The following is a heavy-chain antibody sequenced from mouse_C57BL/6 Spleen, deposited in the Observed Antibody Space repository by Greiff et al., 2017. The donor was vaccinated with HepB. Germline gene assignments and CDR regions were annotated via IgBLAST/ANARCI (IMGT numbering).Heavy chain of an antibody. V-gene: IGHV1-15*01. CDR1: GYTFTDYE. J-gene: IGHJ1*03. D-gene: IGHD1-1*01. Sequence: VQLQQSGAELVRPGASVTLSCKASGYTFTDYEMHWVKQTPVHGLEWIGAIDPETGGTAYNQKFKGKAILTADKSSSTAYMELRSLTSEDSAVYYCTRGVAKDWYFDVWGTGTTVTVSS. CDR2: IDPETGGT. CDR3: TRGVAKDWYFDV.